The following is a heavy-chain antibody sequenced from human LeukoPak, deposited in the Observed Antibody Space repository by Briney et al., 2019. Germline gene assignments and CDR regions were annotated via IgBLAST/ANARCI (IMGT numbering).Heavy chain of an antibody. D-gene: IGHD3-10*01. CDR3: ARDDGSMWASDI. V-gene: IGHV3-21*01. CDR2: ISSSSSYI. Sequence: IPGGSLRLSCAASGFTFSSYSMNWVRQAPGKGLEWVSSISSSSSYIYYADSVKGRFTISRDNAKNSLYLQMNSLRAEDTAVYYCARDDGSMWASDIWGQGTMVTVSS. CDR1: GFTFSSYS. J-gene: IGHJ3*02.